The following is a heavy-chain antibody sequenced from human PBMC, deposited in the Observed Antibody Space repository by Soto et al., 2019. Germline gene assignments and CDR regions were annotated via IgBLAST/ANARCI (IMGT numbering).Heavy chain of an antibody. V-gene: IGHV1-69*01. Sequence: QVQLVQSGAEVKKPGSSVKVSCKASGGTFSSYAISWVRQAPGQGLEWMGGIIPIFGTANYAQKFQGRVTITADESTSTAYMELSSLRSEDTAVYYCARSPRYGDDPRGVGFDYWGQGTLVTVSS. CDR3: ARSPRYGDDPRGVGFDY. CDR1: GGTFSSYA. CDR2: IIPIFGTA. J-gene: IGHJ4*02. D-gene: IGHD4-17*01.